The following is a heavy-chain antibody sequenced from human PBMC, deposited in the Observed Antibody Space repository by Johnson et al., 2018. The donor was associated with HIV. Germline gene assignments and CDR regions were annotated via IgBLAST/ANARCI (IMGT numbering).Heavy chain of an antibody. D-gene: IGHD6-25*01. CDR2: ISWNSGSI. V-gene: IGHV3-9*01. Sequence: EVQLVESGGGLVQPGRSLRLSCAASGFTFDDYAMHWVRQAPGKGLEWVSGISWNSGSIGYADSVKGRFTISRDNSKNTVYLEMNSLRAEDTAVYYCAKGGIDAFDIWGQGTMVTVSS. CDR1: GFTFDDYA. J-gene: IGHJ3*02. CDR3: AKGGIDAFDI.